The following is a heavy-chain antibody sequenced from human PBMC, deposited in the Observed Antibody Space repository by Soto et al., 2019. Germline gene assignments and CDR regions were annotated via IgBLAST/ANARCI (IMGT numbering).Heavy chain of an antibody. CDR1: GGSFSGYY. J-gene: IGHJ3*02. CDR2: INHSGST. D-gene: IGHD2-15*01. Sequence: SETLSLTCAVYGGSFSGYYWSWIRQPPGKGLEWIGEINHSGSTNYNPSLKSRVTISVDTSKNQFSLKLSSVTAADTAVYYCARRLLGAAGDAFDIWGQGTMVTVS. CDR3: ARRLLGAAGDAFDI. V-gene: IGHV4-34*01.